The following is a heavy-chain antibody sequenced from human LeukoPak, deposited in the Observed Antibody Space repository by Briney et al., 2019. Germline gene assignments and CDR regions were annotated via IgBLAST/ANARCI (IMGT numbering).Heavy chain of an antibody. CDR2: IYSGGRT. V-gene: IGHV3-66*01. J-gene: IGHJ3*02. D-gene: IGHD3-16*01. CDR3: ARFWVWAFDI. Sequence: PGGSLRLSCAASGFTVSTNYMSWVRQAPGKGLEWVSVIYSGGRTYCADSVRGRFTISRDNSKNTLYLQMNSLRAEDTAVYYCARFWVWAFDIWGQGTMVTVSS. CDR1: GFTVSTNY.